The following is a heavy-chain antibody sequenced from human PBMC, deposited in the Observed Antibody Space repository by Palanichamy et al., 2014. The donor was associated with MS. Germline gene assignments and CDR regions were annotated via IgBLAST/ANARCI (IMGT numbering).Heavy chain of an antibody. V-gene: IGHV3-11*05. CDR1: GFTFSDYY. J-gene: IGHJ4*02. Sequence: QVQLVESGGGLVRPGVSLRLSCAASGFTFSDYYMSWIRQAPGKGLEWVSYISSSSSYTNYADSVKGRFTISRDNAKNSLYLQMNSLRAEDTAVYYCARDSVGATSGFDYWGQGTLVTVSS. CDR3: ARDSVGATSGFDY. CDR2: ISSSSSYT. D-gene: IGHD1-26*01.